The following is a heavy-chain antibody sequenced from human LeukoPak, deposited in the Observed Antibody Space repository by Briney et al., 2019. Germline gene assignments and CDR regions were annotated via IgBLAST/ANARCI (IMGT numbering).Heavy chain of an antibody. CDR3: ARGGTVTTAVVDY. J-gene: IGHJ4*02. V-gene: IGHV4-4*07. Sequence: SETLSLTCTVSGGSISSYYWSWIRQPPGKGLEWIGRIYTSGSTNYNPSLKSRVTMSVDTSKNQFSLKLSSVTAADTAVYYCARGGTVTTAVVDYWGQGTLVTVSS. CDR1: GGSISSYY. D-gene: IGHD4-17*01. CDR2: IYTSGST.